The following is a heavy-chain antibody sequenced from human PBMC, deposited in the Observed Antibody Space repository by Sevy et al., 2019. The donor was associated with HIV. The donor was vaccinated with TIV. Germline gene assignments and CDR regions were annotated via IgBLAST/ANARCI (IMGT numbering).Heavy chain of an antibody. CDR1: GFTFFAYT. Sequence: GGSLRLSCAASGFTFFAYTMHWVRQAPGKGLEWVALISYDINNKYYADSVKGRLTISRDNSKKTLYLQMNSLRPEDTAVYYCARDLAASGNGLDVWGQGTTVTVSS. D-gene: IGHD6-13*01. V-gene: IGHV3-30-3*01. CDR2: ISYDINNK. CDR3: ARDLAASGNGLDV. J-gene: IGHJ6*02.